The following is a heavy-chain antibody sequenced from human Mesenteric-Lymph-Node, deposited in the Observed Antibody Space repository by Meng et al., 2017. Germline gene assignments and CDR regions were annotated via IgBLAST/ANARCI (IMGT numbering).Heavy chain of an antibody. CDR3: ARRELVLYYYYGMDV. CDR1: GYTFSNYY. J-gene: IGHJ6*02. V-gene: IGHV1-46*01. Sequence: ASVKVSCKASGYTFSNYYMHWVRQAPGQGLEWMGIINPRGDGTSYAQKFQGRVTMTRDTSTSTLYVELSSLRSEDTAVYYCARRELVLYYYYGMDVWGQGTTVTVSS. CDR2: INPRGDGT. D-gene: IGHD6-13*01.